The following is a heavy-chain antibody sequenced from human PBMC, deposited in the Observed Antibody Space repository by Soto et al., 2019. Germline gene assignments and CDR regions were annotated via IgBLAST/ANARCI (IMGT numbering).Heavy chain of an antibody. CDR2: ISADNGNT. CDR1: GYTFNSYG. J-gene: IGHJ4*02. D-gene: IGHD3-16*01. Sequence: ASVKVSCKASGYTFNSYGITWVRQAPGQGLEWMGCISADNGNTNYAQNLQGRVTMTTDTSTSTAYMELRSLRSDDTAVYYCARGGGLGKLAMGFDYWGQGTLVTVS. V-gene: IGHV1-18*01. CDR3: ARGGGLGKLAMGFDY.